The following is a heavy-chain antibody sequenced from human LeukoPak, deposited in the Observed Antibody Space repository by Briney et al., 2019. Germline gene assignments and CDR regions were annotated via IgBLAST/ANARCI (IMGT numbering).Heavy chain of an antibody. CDR2: MNPNSGNT. D-gene: IGHD5-24*01. CDR1: GYTFTSYD. J-gene: IGHJ3*02. V-gene: IGHV1-8*01. CDR3: ARASEEMATIRLRRSAFDI. Sequence: ASVKVSCKASGYTFTSYDINWVRQATGQGLEWMGWMNPNSGNTGYAQKFQGRVTMTRNTSISTAYMELSSLRSEDTAVYYCARASEEMATIRLRRSAFDIWGQGTMVTVSS.